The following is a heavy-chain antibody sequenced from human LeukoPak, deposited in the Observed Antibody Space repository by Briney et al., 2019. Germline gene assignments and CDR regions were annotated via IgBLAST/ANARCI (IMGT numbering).Heavy chain of an antibody. CDR3: VRCSGGNLYFPD. CDR1: GGSISSDY. D-gene: IGHD2-15*01. CDR2: VFYTGST. V-gene: IGHV4-59*01. Sequence: SQTLSLTCTVSGGSISSDYWSWIRQPPGKGLEWIGYVFYTGSTKYDPSLKSRVTISLDTSKNQFSLKLSSVTAADTAMYYCVRCSGGNLYFPDWGQGALVTVSS. J-gene: IGHJ1*01.